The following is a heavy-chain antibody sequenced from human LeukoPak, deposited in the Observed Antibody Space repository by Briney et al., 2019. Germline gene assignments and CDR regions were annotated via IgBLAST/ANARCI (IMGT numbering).Heavy chain of an antibody. CDR3: ARAPMIVTRGAFDI. Sequence: SETLSLTCTVSGGSISSSSYYWGWIRQPPGKGLEWIGSIYYSGSTYYNPSLKSRITISVDTSKNQFSLKLSSVTAADTAVYYCARAPMIVTRGAFDIWGQGTMVTVSS. D-gene: IGHD3-22*01. J-gene: IGHJ3*02. V-gene: IGHV4-39*07. CDR1: GGSISSSSYY. CDR2: IYYSGST.